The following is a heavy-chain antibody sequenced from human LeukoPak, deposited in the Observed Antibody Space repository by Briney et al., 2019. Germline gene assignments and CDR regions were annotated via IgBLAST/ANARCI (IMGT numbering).Heavy chain of an antibody. Sequence: PGGSLRLSCAASGFSFSNYWMHWVRLAPGKGLVWVSGINWNGGRTGYADSVKGRFTISRDNSKNPLYLQMNSLRAEDTALYYCGRDYDYGDYPGYWGQGTLVTVSS. CDR3: GRDYDYGDYPGY. V-gene: IGHV3-20*04. D-gene: IGHD4-17*01. J-gene: IGHJ4*02. CDR2: INWNGGRT. CDR1: GFSFSNYW.